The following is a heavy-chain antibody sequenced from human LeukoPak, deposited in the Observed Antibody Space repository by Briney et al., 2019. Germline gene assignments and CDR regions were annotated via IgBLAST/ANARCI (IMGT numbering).Heavy chain of an antibody. V-gene: IGHV3-7*01. J-gene: IGHJ5*02. Sequence: PGGSLRLSCAVSGLTFSNFWMNWARQAPGKGLEWVGNIKQDGSEKNYVDSVKGRFTISRDNAKNSLYLQMNSLRAEDTAMYYCMTASRSSTWPPPTWGQGTLVTVSS. CDR2: IKQDGSEK. D-gene: IGHD6-13*01. CDR3: MTASRSSTWPPPT. CDR1: GLTFSNFW.